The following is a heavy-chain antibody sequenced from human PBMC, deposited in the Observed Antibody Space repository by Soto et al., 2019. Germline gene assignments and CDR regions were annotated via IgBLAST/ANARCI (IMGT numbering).Heavy chain of an antibody. D-gene: IGHD3-16*01. Sequence: EVQLVESGGDLVQPGGSLRLSCAASGFIFSSYWMHWVRQAPGKGRVWGSRVKSDGSTYYADSVKGRFTISRDNAKNTPYRQRNSLTGEDTAGYYCARGIRGHDGADVWGQGTMVTVSS. CDR1: GFIFSSYW. V-gene: IGHV3-74*01. CDR2: VKSDGST. CDR3: ARGIRGHDGADV. J-gene: IGHJ3*01.